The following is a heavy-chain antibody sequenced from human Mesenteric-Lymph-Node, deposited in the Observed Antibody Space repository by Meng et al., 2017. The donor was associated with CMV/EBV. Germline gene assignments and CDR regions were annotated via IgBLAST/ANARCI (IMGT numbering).Heavy chain of an antibody. CDR1: GGSFSGYY. CDR2: VTQSGDS. CDR3: ARGNRSARLGY. Sequence: SETLSLTCAVYGGSFSGYYWTWIRQPPGKGLEWIGEVTQSGDSFYSPSLRDRIIMSVDTSKNQFSLILTSVTAEDTAVYYCARGNRSARLGYWGQGTLVTVSS. D-gene: IGHD3-16*01. J-gene: IGHJ4*02. V-gene: IGHV4-34*10.